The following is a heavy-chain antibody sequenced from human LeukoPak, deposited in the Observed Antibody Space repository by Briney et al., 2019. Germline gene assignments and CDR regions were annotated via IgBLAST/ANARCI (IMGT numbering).Heavy chain of an antibody. CDR2: INQDGSER. V-gene: IGHV3-7*01. CDR1: GFTFSSHW. Sequence: GGSLRLSCAASGFTFSSHWMTWVRQAPGKGLEWVANINQDGSERYYVDSVEGRFTISRDNAKNSLYLQMNSLRAEDTAVYYCARDSEYSSSFAFDIWGQGTMVTVSS. D-gene: IGHD6-13*01. J-gene: IGHJ3*02. CDR3: ARDSEYSSSFAFDI.